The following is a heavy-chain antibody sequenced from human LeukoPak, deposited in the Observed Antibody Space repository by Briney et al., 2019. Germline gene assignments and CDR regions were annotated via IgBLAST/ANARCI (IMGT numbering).Heavy chain of an antibody. D-gene: IGHD3-22*01. V-gene: IGHV4-61*02. CDR3: ARTASGYYLFDY. Sequence: SETLSLTCTVSGGSLSSGTYYWSWIRQPAGKGLEWIGRIYTSGSTNYNPSLKSRVIISVDTSKNQFSLKLSSVTAADTAVYYCARTASGYYLFDYWGQGTLVTVSS. CDR1: GGSLSSGTYY. J-gene: IGHJ4*02. CDR2: IYTSGST.